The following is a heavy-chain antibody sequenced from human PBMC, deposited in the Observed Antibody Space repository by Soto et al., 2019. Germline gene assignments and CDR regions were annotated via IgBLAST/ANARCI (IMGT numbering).Heavy chain of an antibody. CDR1: VFTFSGYA. Sequence: VGTLRLSCASSVFTFSGYAMSCVRHSPGQGLEWVSAISAYGGSTYYADSVKGRLTISRDNSNNMLYLEMISLRAEDTAIYYCAKATTSGNYSGMEVWGQGTTV. CDR2: ISAYGGST. V-gene: IGHV3-23*01. D-gene: IGHD1-26*01. J-gene: IGHJ6*01. CDR3: AKATTSGNYSGMEV.